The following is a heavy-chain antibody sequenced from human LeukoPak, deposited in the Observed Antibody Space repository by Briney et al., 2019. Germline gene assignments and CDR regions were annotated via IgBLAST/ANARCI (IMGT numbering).Heavy chain of an antibody. Sequence: ASVKVSCKASGYTFTGHYIRWVRQAPGQGLEWMGWINPSGGVTNYAQNFQGRVTMTRDTSISTAYMELSGLRSDDTAVYYCARAMDSSGHNYVTFDYWGQGALATVSS. D-gene: IGHD3-22*01. CDR1: GYTFTGHY. CDR2: INPSGGVT. J-gene: IGHJ4*02. CDR3: ARAMDSSGHNYVTFDY. V-gene: IGHV1-2*02.